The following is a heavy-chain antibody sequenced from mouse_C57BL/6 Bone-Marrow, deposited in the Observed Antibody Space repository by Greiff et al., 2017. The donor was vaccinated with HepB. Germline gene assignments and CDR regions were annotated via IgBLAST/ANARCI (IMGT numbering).Heavy chain of an antibody. D-gene: IGHD3-2*02. CDR3: ARKTDSSGDVGFAY. J-gene: IGHJ3*01. CDR1: GFSLTSYG. Sequence: QVQLQQSGPGLVQPSQSLSITCTVSGFSLTSYGVHWVRQSPGKGLEWLGVIWSGGSTDYNAAFISRLSISKDNSKSQVFFKMNSLQADDTAIYYCARKTDSSGDVGFAYWGQGTLVTVSA. V-gene: IGHV2-2*01. CDR2: IWSGGST.